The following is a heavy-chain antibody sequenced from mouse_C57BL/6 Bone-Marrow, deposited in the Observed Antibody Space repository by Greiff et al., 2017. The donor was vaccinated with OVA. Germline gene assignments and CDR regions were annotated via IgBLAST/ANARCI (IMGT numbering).Heavy chain of an antibody. J-gene: IGHJ4*01. V-gene: IGHV7-3*01. CDR3: AIFITTVVTNAMDY. Sequence: EVKLMESGGGLVQPGGSLSLSCAASGFTFTDYYMSWVRQPPGKALEWLGCIRNKANGYTTDYSASVKGRFTISRDNSQSILYLQMNALRAEDSSLYYCAIFITTVVTNAMDYWGQGTSVTVSS. D-gene: IGHD1-1*01. CDR2: IRNKANGYTT. CDR1: GFTFTDYY.